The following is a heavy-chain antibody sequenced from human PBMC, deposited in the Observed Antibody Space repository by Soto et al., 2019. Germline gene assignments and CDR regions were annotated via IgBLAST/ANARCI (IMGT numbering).Heavy chain of an antibody. D-gene: IGHD2-2*01. V-gene: IGHV4-4*02. CDR3: AGALVVPAVTYWLDL. CDR2: IYHSGST. J-gene: IGHJ5*02. CDR1: GGSISSSNW. Sequence: NPSETLSLTCAVSGGSISSSNWWSWVRQPPGKGLEWIGEIYHSGSTNYHPSLKSRVTISVDKSKNQFSLKLSSVTAAATAVYYCAGALVVPAVTYWLDLWGEGTLVTFTS.